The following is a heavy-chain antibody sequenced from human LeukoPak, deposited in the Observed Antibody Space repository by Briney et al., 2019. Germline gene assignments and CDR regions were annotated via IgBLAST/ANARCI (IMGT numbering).Heavy chain of an antibody. D-gene: IGHD6-19*01. CDR1: GFTFSSYG. CDR3: AKDFNIGIAVAGLFDY. V-gene: IGHV3-30*02. Sequence: QPGGSLRLSCAASGFTFSSYGMHWVRQAPGKGLEWVAFIRYDGSNKYYADSVKGRFTISRDNSKNTLYLQMNSLRAEDTAVYYCAKDFNIGIAVAGLFDYWGQGTLVTASS. CDR2: IRYDGSNK. J-gene: IGHJ4*02.